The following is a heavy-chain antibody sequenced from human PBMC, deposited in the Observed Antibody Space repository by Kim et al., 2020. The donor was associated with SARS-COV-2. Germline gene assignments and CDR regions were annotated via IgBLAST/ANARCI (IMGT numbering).Heavy chain of an antibody. CDR1: GGSISSSSYY. D-gene: IGHD3-9*01. V-gene: IGHV4-39*01. Sequence: SETLSLTCTVSGGSISSSSYYWGWIRQPPGKGLEWIGSIYYSGSTYYNPSLKSRVTISVDTSENQFSLRLSSVTAADTAVYYCARLSGSYIVILADDFDSWGQGTMVTVSS. CDR3: ARLSGSYIVILADDFDS. J-gene: IGHJ4*02. CDR2: IYYSGST.